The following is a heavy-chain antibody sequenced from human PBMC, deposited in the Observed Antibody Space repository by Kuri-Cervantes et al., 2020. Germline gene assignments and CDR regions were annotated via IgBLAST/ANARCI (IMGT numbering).Heavy chain of an antibody. J-gene: IGHJ5*02. CDR1: GGSISTSSSY. CDR2: IYYSGST. D-gene: IGHD2-15*01. CDR3: ARDSRVGWFDP. Sequence: SETLSLTCTVSGGSISTSSSYWGWIRQPPGKGLEWIGYIYYSGSTNYNPSLKSRVTISVDTSKNQFSLKLSSVTAADTAVYYCARDSRVGWFDPWGQGTLVTVSS. V-gene: IGHV4-61*01.